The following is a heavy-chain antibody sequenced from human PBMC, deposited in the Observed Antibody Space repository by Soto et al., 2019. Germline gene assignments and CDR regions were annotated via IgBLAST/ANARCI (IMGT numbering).Heavy chain of an antibody. D-gene: IGHD4-17*01. Sequence: QVQLQESGPGLVKPSQTPSLTCTVSGGSISSGGYYWSWIRQHPGKGLEWIGYIYYSGSTYYNPSLKSRVTISVDTSKNQFSLKLSSVTAADTAVYYCARDGKDYGDYWYFDLWGRGTLVTVSS. CDR1: GGSISSGGYY. J-gene: IGHJ2*01. CDR3: ARDGKDYGDYWYFDL. V-gene: IGHV4-31*03. CDR2: IYYSGST.